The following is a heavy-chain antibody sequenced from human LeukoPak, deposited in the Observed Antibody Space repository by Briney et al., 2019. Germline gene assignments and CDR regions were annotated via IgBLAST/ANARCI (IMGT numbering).Heavy chain of an antibody. Sequence: GGSLRLSCAASGFTFSSYAMNWVRQVPGKGLEWVSGVSGNGGRKYYADSVKGRFTISRDNSKNTLFLQMNSLRAEDTAIYYCAKGVSGHYDILTGNDYWGQGTLVTVSS. CDR3: AKGVSGHYDILTGNDY. J-gene: IGHJ4*02. D-gene: IGHD3-9*01. CDR2: VSGNGGRK. V-gene: IGHV3-23*01. CDR1: GFTFSSYA.